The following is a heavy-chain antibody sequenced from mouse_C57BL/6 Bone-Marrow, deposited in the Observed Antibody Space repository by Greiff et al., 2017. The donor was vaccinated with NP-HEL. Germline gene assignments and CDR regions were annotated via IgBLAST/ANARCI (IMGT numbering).Heavy chain of an antibody. CDR2: ISSGGSYT. Sequence: EVQLQESGGDLVKPGGSLKLSCAASGFTFSSYGMSWVRQTPDKRLEWVATISSGGSYTYYPDSVKGRFTISRDNAKNTLYLQMSSLKSEDTAMYYCARQGYGDYWGQGTTLTVSS. D-gene: IGHD2-10*02. CDR1: GFTFSSYG. CDR3: ARQGYGDY. V-gene: IGHV5-6*01. J-gene: IGHJ2*01.